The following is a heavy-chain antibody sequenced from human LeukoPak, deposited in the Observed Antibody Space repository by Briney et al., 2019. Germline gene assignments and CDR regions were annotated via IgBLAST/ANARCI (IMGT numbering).Heavy chain of an antibody. J-gene: IGHJ6*02. CDR2: IWYDGSNK. D-gene: IGHD5-18*01. Sequence: PGGSLRLSCAASGFTFRSHTMSWVRQAPGKGLEWVAVIWYDGSNKYYADSVKGRFTISRDNSKNTLYLQMNSLRAEDTAVYYCARERDTAMVYGMDVWGQGTTVTVSS. CDR3: ARERDTAMVYGMDV. CDR1: GFTFRSHT. V-gene: IGHV3-33*08.